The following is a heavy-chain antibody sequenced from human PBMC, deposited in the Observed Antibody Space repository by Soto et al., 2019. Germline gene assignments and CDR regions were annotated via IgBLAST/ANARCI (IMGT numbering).Heavy chain of an antibody. D-gene: IGHD3-22*01. Sequence: PGGSLRLSCAASGFTFSSYAMHWVRQAPGKGLEWVAVISYDGSNKYYADSVKGRFTISRDNSRNTLYLQMNSLRAEDTAVYYCAREQYRFEYYYDSSPRKNDAFDIWGQGTMVTVSS. V-gene: IGHV3-30-3*01. CDR2: ISYDGSNK. J-gene: IGHJ3*02. CDR3: AREQYRFEYYYDSSPRKNDAFDI. CDR1: GFTFSSYA.